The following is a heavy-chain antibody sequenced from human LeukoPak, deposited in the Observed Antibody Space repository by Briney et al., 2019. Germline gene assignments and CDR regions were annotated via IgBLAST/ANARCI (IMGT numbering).Heavy chain of an antibody. Sequence: SVKVSCKASGGTFSSYAISWVRQAPGQGLEWMGRIIPILGIANYAQKFQGRVTITADKSTSTAYMELSSLRSEDTAVYYCARDEVDYYDSSGYYYWGQGTLVTVSS. CDR3: ARDEVDYYDSSGYYY. CDR1: GGTFSSYA. CDR2: IIPILGIA. V-gene: IGHV1-69*04. D-gene: IGHD3-22*01. J-gene: IGHJ4*02.